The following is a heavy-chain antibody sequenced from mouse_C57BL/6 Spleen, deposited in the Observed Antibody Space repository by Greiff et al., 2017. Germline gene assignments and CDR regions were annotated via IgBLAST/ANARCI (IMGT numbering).Heavy chain of an antibody. CDR2: IYPRSGNT. J-gene: IGHJ4*01. Sequence: QVQLQQSGAELARPGASVKLSCKASGYTFTSYGISWVKQRTGQGLEWIGEIYPRSGNTYYNEKFKGKATLTADKSSSTAYMELRSLTSEDSAVYFCARSVTTVVEGAMDYWGQGTSVTVSS. D-gene: IGHD1-1*01. CDR1: GYTFTSYG. CDR3: ARSVTTVVEGAMDY. V-gene: IGHV1-81*01.